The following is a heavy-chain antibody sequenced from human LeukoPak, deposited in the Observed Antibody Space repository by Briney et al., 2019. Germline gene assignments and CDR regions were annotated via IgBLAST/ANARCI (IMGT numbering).Heavy chain of an antibody. D-gene: IGHD4-11*01. CDR2: ISYDGSNK. CDR1: GFIFSNYA. Sequence: GRSLRLSCAASGFIFSNYAMHWVRQAPGKGLEWVAVISYDGSNKHYVDSVKGRFTISRDNSKKTLYLQMNSLRAEDTAVYYCARDQGTVTSYHYYGMDVWGQGTTVTVSS. J-gene: IGHJ6*02. CDR3: ARDQGTVTSYHYYGMDV. V-gene: IGHV3-30*04.